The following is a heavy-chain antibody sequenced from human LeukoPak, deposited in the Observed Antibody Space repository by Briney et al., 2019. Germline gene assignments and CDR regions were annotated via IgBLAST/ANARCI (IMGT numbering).Heavy chain of an antibody. Sequence: PSQTLSLTCTVSGGSISSGSYYWSWIRQPAGKGLEWIGRIYTSGSTNYNPSLKSRVTISVDTSKNQFSLKLSSVTAADTAVYYCARAGYCSSTSCHRTRGGVFHWFDPWGQGTLVTVSS. V-gene: IGHV4-61*02. CDR1: GGSISSGSYY. CDR3: ARAGYCSSTSCHRTRGGVFHWFDP. J-gene: IGHJ5*02. D-gene: IGHD2-2*02. CDR2: IYTSGST.